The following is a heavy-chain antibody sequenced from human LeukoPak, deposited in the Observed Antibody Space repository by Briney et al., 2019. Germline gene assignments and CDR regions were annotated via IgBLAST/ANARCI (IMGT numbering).Heavy chain of an antibody. CDR1: GGSISSSNW. CDR3: ATPSNYYDSSGYLFDI. J-gene: IGHJ3*02. CDR2: IYHSGST. V-gene: IGHV4-4*02. D-gene: IGHD3-22*01. Sequence: SGTLSLTCAVSGGSISSSNWWSWVRQPPGKGLEWIGKIYHSGSTNYNPSLKSRVTISVDKSKNQFSLKLSSVTAADTAVYYCATPSNYYDSSGYLFDIWGQGTMVTVSS.